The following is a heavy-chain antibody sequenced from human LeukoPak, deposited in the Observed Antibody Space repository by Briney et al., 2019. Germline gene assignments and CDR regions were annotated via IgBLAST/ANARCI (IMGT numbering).Heavy chain of an antibody. Sequence: PGGSLRLSCAASGFTFSSYWMHWVRQAPGKGLVWVSRINSDGSSTSYADSVKGRFTISRDNAKNTLYLQMSSLRAEDTAVYYCARAVVYYGSGSPDYWGQGTLVTVSS. J-gene: IGHJ4*02. CDR3: ARAVVYYGSGSPDY. V-gene: IGHV3-74*01. CDR2: INSDGSST. CDR1: GFTFSSYW. D-gene: IGHD3-10*01.